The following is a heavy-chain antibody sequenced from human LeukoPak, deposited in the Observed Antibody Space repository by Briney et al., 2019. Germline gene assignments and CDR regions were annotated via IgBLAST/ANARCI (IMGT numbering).Heavy chain of an antibody. D-gene: IGHD3-10*01. CDR1: GFIFNNYN. Sequence: PGGSLRLSCAASGFIFNNYNINWVRQAPGKGLEWVSSISSGSKTYYADSVKGRFTISRDKAEKSLYLQMNSLRDEDTAVYYCAREGTSFYGLDVWGQGTTVTVSS. CDR2: ISSGSKT. V-gene: IGHV3-69-1*01. CDR3: AREGTSFYGLDV. J-gene: IGHJ6*02.